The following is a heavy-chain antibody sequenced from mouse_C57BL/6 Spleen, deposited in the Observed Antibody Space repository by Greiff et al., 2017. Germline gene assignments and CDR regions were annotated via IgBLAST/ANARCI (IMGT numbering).Heavy chain of an antibody. J-gene: IGHJ1*03. CDR3: ARGLPHWYFDV. V-gene: IGHV5-16*01. Sequence: EVQLVESEGGLVQPGSSMKLSCTASGFTFSDYYMAWVRQVPEKGLEWVANINYDGSSTYYLDSLKSRFIISRDNAKNILYLQMSSLKSEDTATYYCARGLPHWYFDVWGTGTTVTVSS. D-gene: IGHD5-5*01. CDR1: GFTFSDYY. CDR2: INYDGSST.